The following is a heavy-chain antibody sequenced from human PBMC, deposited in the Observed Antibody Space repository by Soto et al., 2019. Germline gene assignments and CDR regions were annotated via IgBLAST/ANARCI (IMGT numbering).Heavy chain of an antibody. CDR2: INNDGSST. D-gene: IGHD1-1*01. V-gene: IGHV3-74*01. CDR3: ARSGMDV. CDR1: GFTFSNYW. J-gene: IGHJ6*02. Sequence: EVQLVESGGGLVQPGGSLRLSCAASGFTFSNYWMPWVRQAPGKGPVWVSRINNDGSSTRHADSVKGRFTISRDNAKNTLYLQMNSMKAEDTSVYYCARSGMDVWGQVTTVTVSS.